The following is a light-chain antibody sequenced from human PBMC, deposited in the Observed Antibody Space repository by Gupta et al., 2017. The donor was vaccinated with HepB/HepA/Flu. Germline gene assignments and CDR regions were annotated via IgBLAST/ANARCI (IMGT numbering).Light chain of an antibody. CDR2: EAS. Sequence: DIQMTQSPSSLSASVGDRVTITCQASEDIKQYLNWYQQTPGKAPKLLFYEASDLQTGVPSRFTGSGSGTVFSFTISSLQAEDVVTYYCQQYHILYTFGQGTKVEIK. CDR1: EDIKQY. J-gene: IGKJ2*01. CDR3: QQYHILYT. V-gene: IGKV1-33*01.